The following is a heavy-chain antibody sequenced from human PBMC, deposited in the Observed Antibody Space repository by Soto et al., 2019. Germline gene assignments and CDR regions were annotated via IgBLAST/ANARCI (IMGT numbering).Heavy chain of an antibody. V-gene: IGHV1-58*01. CDR2: IVVGSGNT. CDR1: GFTFTSSA. CDR3: AAESGYSYGSNDY. D-gene: IGHD5-18*01. J-gene: IGHJ4*02. Sequence: GASVKVSCKASGFTFTSSAVQWVRQARGQRLEWIGWIVVGSGNTNYAQKFQERVTITRDMSTSTAYMELSSLRSEDTAVYYCAAESGYSYGSNDYWGQGTLVTVSS.